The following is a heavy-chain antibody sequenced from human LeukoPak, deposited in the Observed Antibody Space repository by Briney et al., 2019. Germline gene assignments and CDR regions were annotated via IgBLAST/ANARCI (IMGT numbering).Heavy chain of an antibody. J-gene: IGHJ4*02. D-gene: IGHD3-10*01. V-gene: IGHV4-31*03. Sequence: SETRSLTCTVSGGSISSGGYYWTWIRRHPGKGLEWTGYIYYSGSTYYNPSLKSRVTISVDTSKNQFSLKLSSVTAADTAVYYCASILWFGEFNDYWGQGTLVTVSS. CDR1: GGSISSGGYY. CDR3: ASILWFGEFNDY. CDR2: IYYSGST.